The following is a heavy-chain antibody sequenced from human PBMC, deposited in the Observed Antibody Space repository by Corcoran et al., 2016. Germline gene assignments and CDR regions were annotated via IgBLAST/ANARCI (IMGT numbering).Heavy chain of an antibody. V-gene: IGHV4-4*07. Sequence: QVQLQESGPGLVKPSETLSLTCTVSGGSISSYYWSWIRQPAGKGLEWIGRIYTSGSTNYNPSLKSRVTSAVDTSKNQFSLKLSSVTAADTAVYYCARDEHIVGGTATETKYYYYYGMDVWGQGTTVTVSS. CDR2: IYTSGST. D-gene: IGHD2-21*02. CDR3: ARDEHIVGGTATETKYYYYYGMDV. CDR1: GGSISSYY. J-gene: IGHJ6*02.